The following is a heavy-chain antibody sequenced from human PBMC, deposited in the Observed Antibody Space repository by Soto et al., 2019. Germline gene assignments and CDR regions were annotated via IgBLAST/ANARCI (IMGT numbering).Heavy chain of an antibody. Sequence: GGSLRLSCAASGFTVSSNYMSWVRQAPGKGLEWVSVIYSGGSTYYADSVKGRFTISRHNSKNTLYLQMNSLRAEDTAGYYCARGRYDYIWGSYRLSYFDYWGQGTLVTVSS. CDR2: IYSGGST. V-gene: IGHV3-53*04. CDR3: ARGRYDYIWGSYRLSYFDY. J-gene: IGHJ4*02. D-gene: IGHD3-16*02. CDR1: GFTVSSNY.